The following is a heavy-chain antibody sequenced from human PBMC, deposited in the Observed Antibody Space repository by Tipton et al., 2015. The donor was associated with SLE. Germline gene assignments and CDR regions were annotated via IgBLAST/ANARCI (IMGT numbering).Heavy chain of an antibody. CDR2: IGTAGDT. D-gene: IGHD2-8*02. CDR1: GFTFSNYD. V-gene: IGHV3-13*01. J-gene: IGHJ4*01. Sequence: SLRLSCAASGFTFSNYDMHWVRQATGKGLEWVSAIGTAGDTGYANSVKGRFIISRDNAKNSLYLQMSSLRAEDTGVYYCARDFPDTYCSGGVCQNFDYWGQGTLVTVSS. CDR3: ARDFPDTYCSGGVCQNFDY.